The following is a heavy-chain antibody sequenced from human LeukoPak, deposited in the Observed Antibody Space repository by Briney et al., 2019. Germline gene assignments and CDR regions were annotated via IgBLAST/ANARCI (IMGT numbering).Heavy chain of an antibody. Sequence: PGGSLRLSCAASGFTFSSYAMSWVRQAPGKGLEWVSAISGSGGSTYYAGSVKGRFTISRDNSKNTLYLQMNSLRAEDTAVYYCAKDGSYYYDSSGYYQFDYWGQGTLVTVSS. V-gene: IGHV3-23*01. J-gene: IGHJ4*02. CDR1: GFTFSSYA. CDR3: AKDGSYYYDSSGYYQFDY. D-gene: IGHD3-22*01. CDR2: ISGSGGST.